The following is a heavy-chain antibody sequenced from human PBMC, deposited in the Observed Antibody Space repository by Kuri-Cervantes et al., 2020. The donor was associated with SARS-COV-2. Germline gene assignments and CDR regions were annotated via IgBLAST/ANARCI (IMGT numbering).Heavy chain of an antibody. CDR2: ISSSSSYT. J-gene: IGHJ4*02. CDR1: GFTFSDYY. V-gene: IGHV3-11*03. Sequence: GESLKISCAASGFTFSDYYMSWIRQAPGKGLEWVSYISSSSSYTNYADSVKGRFTISRDNAKNSLYLQMNSLRAEDTAVYYCAKDGGKAVFDYWGQGTLVTVSS. CDR3: AKDGGKAVFDY. D-gene: IGHD4-23*01.